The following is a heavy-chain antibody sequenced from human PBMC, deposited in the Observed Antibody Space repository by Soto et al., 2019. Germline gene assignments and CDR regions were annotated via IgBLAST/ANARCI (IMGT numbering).Heavy chain of an antibody. D-gene: IGHD2-2*01. CDR2: IYYSGST. CDR1: GGSISSGGYY. V-gene: IGHV4-31*03. Sequence: SETLSLTCTVSGGSISSGGYYWSWIRQHPGTGLEWIGYIYYSGSTYYNPSLESRVTMSVDTSKNQFSLKLASVTAADTAVYYCARDGSRTATWIDPCGQGTLATVS. J-gene: IGHJ5*02. CDR3: ARDGSRTATWIDP.